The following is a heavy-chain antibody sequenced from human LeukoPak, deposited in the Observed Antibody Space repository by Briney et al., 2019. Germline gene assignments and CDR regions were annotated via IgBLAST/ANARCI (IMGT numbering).Heavy chain of an antibody. Sequence: SETLSLTCTVSGGSINSSSYYWGWIRQPPGKGLKWIGSIYYSGSTYNNPSLQSRVTLSVDTSKNQFSLKRNSVTAADTGVYYCATHGGDASGSSNFDHWGQGTLVTVSS. V-gene: IGHV4-39*01. D-gene: IGHD3-10*01. CDR3: ATHGGDASGSSNFDH. J-gene: IGHJ4*02. CDR2: IYYSGST. CDR1: GGSINSSSYY.